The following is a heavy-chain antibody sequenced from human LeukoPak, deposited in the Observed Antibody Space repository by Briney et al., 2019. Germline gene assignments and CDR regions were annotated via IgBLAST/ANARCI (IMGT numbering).Heavy chain of an antibody. CDR2: ISSSSSYI. Sequence: PGGSLRLSCAASGFTFSSYSMNWVRQAPGKGLEWVSSISSSSSYIYYADSVKGRFTISRDNAKNSLYLQMNSLRAEDTAVYYCARDPSGSYYRPDYYYYYMDVWGKGTTVTVSS. CDR3: ARDPSGSYYRPDYYYYYMDV. V-gene: IGHV3-21*01. J-gene: IGHJ6*03. CDR1: GFTFSSYS. D-gene: IGHD1-26*01.